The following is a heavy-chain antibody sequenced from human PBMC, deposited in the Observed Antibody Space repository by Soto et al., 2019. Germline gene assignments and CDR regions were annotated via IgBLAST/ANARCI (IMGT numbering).Heavy chain of an antibody. J-gene: IGHJ5*02. Sequence: PGESLKISCKASGYSFTNYWIGWVRQMPGKGLEWMGSIYPAYSDTRYSPSFQGQVTISADKSISTAYLQWSSLKASDTAMYCCARHDVCSTPICHNWFDPWGQGTLVTVSS. D-gene: IGHD2-2*01. V-gene: IGHV5-51*01. CDR2: IYPAYSDT. CDR3: ARHDVCSTPICHNWFDP. CDR1: GYSFTNYW.